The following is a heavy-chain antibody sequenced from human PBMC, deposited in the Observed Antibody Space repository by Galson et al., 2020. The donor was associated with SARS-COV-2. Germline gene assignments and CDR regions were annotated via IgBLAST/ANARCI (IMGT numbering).Heavy chain of an antibody. CDR3: ARIRVGSTDRFDP. Sequence: GGSLRLSCSASGFSVTSNYMTWVRQAPGKGLEWVSHYYSGGSTYYADSVKGRFTISRDNSKNTLYLQMNSLTVHDTAVYYCARIRVGSTDRFDPWGQGTLVTVSS. J-gene: IGHJ5*02. CDR1: GFSVTSNY. D-gene: IGHD1-26*01. V-gene: IGHV3-53*01. CDR2: YYSGGST.